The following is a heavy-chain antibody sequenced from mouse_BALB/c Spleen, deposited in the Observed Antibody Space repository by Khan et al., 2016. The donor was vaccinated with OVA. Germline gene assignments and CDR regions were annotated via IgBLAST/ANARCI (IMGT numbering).Heavy chain of an antibody. CDR3: ARDGYYFDY. CDR1: GFTFSSFG. CDR2: IECVSII. D-gene: IGHD1-2*01. Sequence: EVELVESGGGLMQPGGSRKLSCAVSGFTFSSFGMHWVRKAPENGLEWVAYIECVSIIYYADTVKGRFTVSQDKPKNTLFPQMTSLRTEDPAMYYCARDGYYFDYWGLVTTLTVSS. V-gene: IGHV5-17*02. J-gene: IGHJ2*01.